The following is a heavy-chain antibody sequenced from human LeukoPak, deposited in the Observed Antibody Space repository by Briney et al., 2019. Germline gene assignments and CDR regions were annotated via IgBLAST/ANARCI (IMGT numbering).Heavy chain of an antibody. V-gene: IGHV4-59*01. D-gene: IGHD5-18*01. J-gene: IGHJ4*02. CDR2: IYYSGST. Sequence: SETLSLTCTVSGGSISSYYWSWIRQPAGKGLEWIGYIYYSGSTNYNPSLKSRVTISVDTSKNQFSLKLSSVTAADTAVYYCARTPSTWIHDYWGQGTLVTVSS. CDR3: ARTPSTWIHDY. CDR1: GGSISSYY.